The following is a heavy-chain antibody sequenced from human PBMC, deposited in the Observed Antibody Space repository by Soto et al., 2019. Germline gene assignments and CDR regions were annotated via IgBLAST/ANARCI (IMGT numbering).Heavy chain of an antibody. J-gene: IGHJ4*02. V-gene: IGHV3-23*01. Sequence: EVQLLESGGGLVQPGGSLRLSCAASGFTFSSYAMSWVRQAPGKGLEWVSAISGSGGSTYYADSVKGRFTISRDNSKNTLYLQMNSLRAKDTAVYYCAKDRVNTAMVPGYFDYWGQGTLVSVSS. CDR1: GFTFSSYA. D-gene: IGHD5-18*01. CDR2: ISGSGGST. CDR3: AKDRVNTAMVPGYFDY.